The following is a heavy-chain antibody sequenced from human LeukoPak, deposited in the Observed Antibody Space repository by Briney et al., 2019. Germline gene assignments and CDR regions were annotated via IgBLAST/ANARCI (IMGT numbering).Heavy chain of an antibody. Sequence: GGSLRLSCAASGFTFSSYWMSWVRQAPGKGLEWVANIKQDGREKYYVDSVKGRLTISRDNAKNSLYLQMNSLRAEDTAVYYCATRGYNQDYYFDYWGQGTLVTVSS. V-gene: IGHV3-7*01. CDR2: IKQDGREK. D-gene: IGHD5-24*01. CDR1: GFTFSSYW. J-gene: IGHJ4*02. CDR3: ATRGYNQDYYFDY.